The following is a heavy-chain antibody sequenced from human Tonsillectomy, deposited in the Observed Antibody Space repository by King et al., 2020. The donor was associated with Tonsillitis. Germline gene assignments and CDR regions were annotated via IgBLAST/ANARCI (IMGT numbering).Heavy chain of an antibody. CDR2: IRSKAYGGTT. V-gene: IGHV3-49*03. J-gene: IGHJ4*02. Sequence: EVQLVESGGGLVQPGRSLRLSCTASGFTFGDYAMSWFRQAPGKGLEWVGFIRSKAYGGTTEYAASVKGRFTISRDDSKSIAYLQMNSLKTEDTAVYYCTTRTKTYYYDSSGYLFDCWGQGTLVTVSS. CDR1: GFTFGDYA. D-gene: IGHD3-22*01. CDR3: TTRTKTYYYDSSGYLFDC.